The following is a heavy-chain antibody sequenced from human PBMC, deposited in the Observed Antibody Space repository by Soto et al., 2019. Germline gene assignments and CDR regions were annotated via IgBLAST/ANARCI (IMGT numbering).Heavy chain of an antibody. CDR3: ARAMIVVEYGMDV. V-gene: IGHV3-48*03. D-gene: IGHD3-22*01. CDR2: ISSSGSAI. J-gene: IGHJ6*02. Sequence: EVSLVESGGGLVQPGGSLRLSCAASGFSFRGFEMNWVRQAPGKGLEWVSHISSSGSAIYYADSVKGRFTISRDNAKNSLFLQMNSLRAEDTAIYYCARAMIVVEYGMDVWGQGTTVTVSS. CDR1: GFSFRGFE.